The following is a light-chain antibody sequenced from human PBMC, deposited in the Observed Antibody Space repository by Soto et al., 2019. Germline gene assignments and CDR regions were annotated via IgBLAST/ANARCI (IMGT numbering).Light chain of an antibody. CDR3: LQRSSCHPYT. CDR2: DAS. V-gene: IGKV3-11*01. CDR1: QSVSSY. Sequence: EIVLTQSPATLSLSPGERVTISCRASQSVSSYLAWYQQKPGQAPRLLIYDASNRVTGIPPRFCGSGSGTDFIPPTISLVHEDVFVYYCLQRSSCHPYTFGQGTKLEIK. J-gene: IGKJ2*01.